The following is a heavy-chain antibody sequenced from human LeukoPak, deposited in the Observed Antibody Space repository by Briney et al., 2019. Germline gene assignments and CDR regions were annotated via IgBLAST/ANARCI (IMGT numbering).Heavy chain of an antibody. CDR2: ISSSGSTI. CDR1: GFTFSDYY. CDR3: ARLNWNDGGWFDP. Sequence: GGSLRLSCAASGFTFSDYYMSWIRQAPGKGLEWVSYISSSGSTIYYADSVKGRFTISRDNAKNPLYLQMNSLRAGDTAVYYCARLNWNDGGWFDPWGQGTLVTVSS. V-gene: IGHV3-11*01. D-gene: IGHD1-20*01. J-gene: IGHJ5*02.